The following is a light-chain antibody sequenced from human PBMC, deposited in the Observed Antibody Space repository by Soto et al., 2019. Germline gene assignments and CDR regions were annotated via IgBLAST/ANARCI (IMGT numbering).Light chain of an antibody. J-gene: IGLJ1*01. CDR1: SSNIGAGYD. V-gene: IGLV1-40*01. Sequence: QSVLTQPPSVSGAPGHRVTISCTGSSSNIGAGYDVHWYQQLPGTAPKLLIYGDTNRPSGVPDRFSGSKSGTSASLAITGLQAEDEADYYCQSSDTSLSGSYVFGTGTKVTVL. CDR3: QSSDTSLSGSYV. CDR2: GDT.